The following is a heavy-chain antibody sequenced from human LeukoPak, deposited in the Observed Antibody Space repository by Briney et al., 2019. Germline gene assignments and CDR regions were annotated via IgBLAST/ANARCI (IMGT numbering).Heavy chain of an antibody. J-gene: IGHJ6*03. D-gene: IGHD2-8*01. CDR1: GGSISSYY. CDR2: IYYSGST. V-gene: IGHV4-59*12. Sequence: PSETLSLTCTVSGGSISSYYWSWIRQPPGKGLEWIGYIYYSGSTNYNPSLKSRVTISVDTSKNQFSLKLSSVTAADTAVYYSARDRMADYYYYYYMDVWGKGTTITVSS. CDR3: ARDRMADYYYYYYMDV.